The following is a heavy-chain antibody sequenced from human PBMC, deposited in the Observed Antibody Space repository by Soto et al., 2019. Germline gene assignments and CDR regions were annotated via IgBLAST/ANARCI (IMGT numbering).Heavy chain of an antibody. CDR3: ARGTDSGCLDY. Sequence: GGSLRLSCAASGFTFSSYAMHWVRQAPGKGLEWVAVISYDGSNKYYADSVKGRFTISRDNSKNTLYLQMNSLRAEDTAVYYCARGTDSGCLDYWGKGNLVTVSS. D-gene: IGHD6-19*01. J-gene: IGHJ4*02. V-gene: IGHV3-30-3*01. CDR2: ISYDGSNK. CDR1: GFTFSSYA.